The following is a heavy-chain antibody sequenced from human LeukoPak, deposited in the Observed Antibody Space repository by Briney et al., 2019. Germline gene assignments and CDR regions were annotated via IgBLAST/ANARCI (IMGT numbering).Heavy chain of an antibody. CDR3: AKDTPYGSYFDY. CDR1: GFTFSSYS. D-gene: IGHD1-26*01. Sequence: HPGGSLRLSCAASGFTFSSYSMSWVRQAPGKGLEWVSAISGSGGSTYYADSVKGRFTISRDNSKNTLYLQMNSLRAEDTAVYYCAKDTPYGSYFDYWGQGTLVTVSS. V-gene: IGHV3-23*01. J-gene: IGHJ4*02. CDR2: ISGSGGST.